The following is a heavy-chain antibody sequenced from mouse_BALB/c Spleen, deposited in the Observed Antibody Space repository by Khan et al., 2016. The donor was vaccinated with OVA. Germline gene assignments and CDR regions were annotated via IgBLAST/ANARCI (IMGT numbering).Heavy chain of an antibody. CDR3: ASGGYWYVDV. V-gene: IGHV9-3-1*01. CDR1: GYTFTNYG. Sequence: QIQLVQSGPELKKPGETVKISCKASGYTFTNYGMNWVKQAPGKGLKWMGWINTYTGEPTYADDFKGRFAFSLETSASTAYLQIHNLKNEDTASYFCASGGYWYVDVWGAGTTVTVSS. D-gene: IGHD1-1*02. CDR2: INTYTGEP. J-gene: IGHJ1*01.